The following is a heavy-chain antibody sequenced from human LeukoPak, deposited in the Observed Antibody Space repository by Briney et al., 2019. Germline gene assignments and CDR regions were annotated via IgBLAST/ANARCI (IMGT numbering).Heavy chain of an antibody. D-gene: IGHD3-3*01. Sequence: GASVKVSCKTSGYTFTNYGITWVRQAPGQGLEWMGWMNPNSGNTGYAQKFQGRVTMTRNTSISTAYMELSSLRSEDTAVYYCARAKRGYYDFWSGRTRALYFDYWGQGTLVTVSS. J-gene: IGHJ4*02. V-gene: IGHV1-8*02. CDR3: ARAKRGYYDFWSGRTRALYFDY. CDR2: MNPNSGNT. CDR1: GYTFTNYG.